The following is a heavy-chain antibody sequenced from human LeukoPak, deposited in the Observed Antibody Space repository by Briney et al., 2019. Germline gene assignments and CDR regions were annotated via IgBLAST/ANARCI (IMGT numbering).Heavy chain of an antibody. V-gene: IGHV3-30*02. D-gene: IGHD4-23*01. J-gene: IGHJ4*02. CDR3: AKDLRPAEDYGGNQPLDY. CDR2: IRYDGSNK. Sequence: PGGSLRLSCAASGFTFSSYGMHWVRQAPGEGLEWVAFIRYDGSNKYYADSVKGRFTISRDNSKNTLYLQMNSLRAEDTAVYYCAKDLRPAEDYGGNQPLDYWGQGTLVTVSS. CDR1: GFTFSSYG.